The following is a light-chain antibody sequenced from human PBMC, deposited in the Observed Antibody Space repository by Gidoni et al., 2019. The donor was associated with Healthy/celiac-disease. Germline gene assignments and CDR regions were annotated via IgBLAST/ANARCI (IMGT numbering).Light chain of an antibody. CDR1: QGISRY. Sequence: DIQLTPSPSFLSASVGDRVTITCRASQGISRYLAWYQQKPGKAPKLLIYAASTLQSGVPSRFSGSGSGTEFTLTISSLQPEDFATYYCQQLNSYPPMYTFGQGTKLEIK. CDR2: AAS. CDR3: QQLNSYPPMYT. J-gene: IGKJ2*01. V-gene: IGKV1-9*01.